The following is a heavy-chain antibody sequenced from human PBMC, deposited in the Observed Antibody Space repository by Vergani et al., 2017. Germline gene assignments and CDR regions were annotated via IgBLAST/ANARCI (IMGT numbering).Heavy chain of an antibody. J-gene: IGHJ6*02. CDR2: IIPIFGTA. CDR1: GGTFSSYA. V-gene: IGHV1-69*01. Sequence: QVQLVQSGAEVKKPGSSVKVSCKASGGTFSSYAISWVRQAPGQGLEWMGGIIPIFGTANYAQRFQGRFTITADESTSTAYMELSSLRSEDTAVYYCASRDITIVGVVIIRRYYYYGMDVWGQGTTVTVSS. D-gene: IGHD3-3*01. CDR3: ASRDITIVGVVIIRRYYYYGMDV.